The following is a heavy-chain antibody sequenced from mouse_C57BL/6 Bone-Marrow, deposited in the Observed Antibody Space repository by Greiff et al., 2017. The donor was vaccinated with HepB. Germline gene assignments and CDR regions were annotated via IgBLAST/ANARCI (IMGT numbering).Heavy chain of an antibody. Sequence: EVKVVESEGGLVQPGSSMKLSCTASGFTFSDYYMAWVRQVPEKGLEWVAYINYDGSSTYYLDSLKSRFIISRDNAKNTLYLQMSSLKSEDTATYYCARDYTTVKDPWYFDVWGTGTTVTVSS. CDR2: INYDGSST. J-gene: IGHJ1*03. CDR1: GFTFSDYY. D-gene: IGHD1-1*01. V-gene: IGHV5-16*01. CDR3: ARDYTTVKDPWYFDV.